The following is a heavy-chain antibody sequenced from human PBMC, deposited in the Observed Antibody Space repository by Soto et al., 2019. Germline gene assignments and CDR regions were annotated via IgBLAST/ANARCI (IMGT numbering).Heavy chain of an antibody. CDR1: GGTFSSYA. CDR2: IIPVFGTA. Sequence: SVKVSCKASGGTFSSYAISWVRQAPGQGLEWMGGIIPVFGTANYAQKFQGRVTITADKSTSTAYMELSSLRSEDTAVYYCASDGGYSGYDLPDAFDIWGQGTMVTVSS. J-gene: IGHJ3*02. D-gene: IGHD5-12*01. V-gene: IGHV1-69*06. CDR3: ASDGGYSGYDLPDAFDI.